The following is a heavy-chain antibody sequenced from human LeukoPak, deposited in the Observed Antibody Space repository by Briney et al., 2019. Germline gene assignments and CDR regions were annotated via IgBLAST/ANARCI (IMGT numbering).Heavy chain of an antibody. Sequence: SETLSLTCTVSGYSITDGYYWAWIRQPSGKGLEWIGNIYQSGGTYHNPSLKSRVTISVDTSKNQFSLKVNSVTAADTAVYYCARAGGSGSSPFDCWGRGTLVTVSS. CDR2: IYQSGGT. V-gene: IGHV4-38-2*02. CDR1: GYSITDGYY. CDR3: ARAGGSGSSPFDC. J-gene: IGHJ4*02. D-gene: IGHD1-26*01.